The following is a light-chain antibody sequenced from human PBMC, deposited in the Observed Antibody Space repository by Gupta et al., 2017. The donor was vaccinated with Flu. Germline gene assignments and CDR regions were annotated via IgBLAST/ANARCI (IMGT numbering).Light chain of an antibody. V-gene: IGLV2-14*04. CDR3: HSYTSSSNTFV. CDR1: SSDVGGYNY. CDR2: DVS. Sequence: MTISCTGTSSDVGGYNYFYWYHQSPGKAPKLIIYDVSSRHSGVSNRFSGSKYDTTASLTITGLQAEEEADYYCHSYTSSSNTFVFGGGTKLTVL. J-gene: IGLJ2*01.